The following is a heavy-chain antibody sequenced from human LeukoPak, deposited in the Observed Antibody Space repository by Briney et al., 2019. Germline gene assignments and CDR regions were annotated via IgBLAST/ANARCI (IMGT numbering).Heavy chain of an antibody. D-gene: IGHD1-14*01. CDR3: ASGPRLNHYPTPKYFQH. V-gene: IGHV4-34*01. Sequence: PSETLSLTCAVYGGSFSGYYWSWIRQPPGKGLEWIGEINHSGSTNYNPSLKSRVTISVDTSKNQFSLKLSSVTAADTAVYYCASGPRLNHYPTPKYFQHWGQGTLVTVSS. J-gene: IGHJ1*01. CDR2: INHSGST. CDR1: GGSFSGYY.